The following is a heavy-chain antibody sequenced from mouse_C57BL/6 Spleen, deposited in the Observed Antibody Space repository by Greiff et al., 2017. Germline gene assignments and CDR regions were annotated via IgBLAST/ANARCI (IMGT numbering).Heavy chain of an antibody. CDR3: VRISYYYDAMDY. V-gene: IGHV10-1*01. CDR1: GFSFNTYA. J-gene: IGHJ4*01. CDR2: IRSKSNNYAT. D-gene: IGHD1-1*01. Sequence: EVQLVESGGGLVQPKGSLKLSCAASGFSFNTYAMNWVRQAPGKGLEWVARIRSKSNNYATYYADSVKDRFTISRDDSESMLYLQMNNLKTEDTAMYYCVRISYYYDAMDYWGQGTSVTVSS.